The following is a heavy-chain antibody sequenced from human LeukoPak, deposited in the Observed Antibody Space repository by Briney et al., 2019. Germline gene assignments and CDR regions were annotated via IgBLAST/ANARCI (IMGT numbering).Heavy chain of an antibody. J-gene: IGHJ4*02. CDR3: AKDPDHYGSGSYFNY. D-gene: IGHD3-10*01. CDR2: IYSGGST. V-gene: IGHV3-53*05. Sequence: GGSLRLSCTVSGFTVSSNSMSWVRQAPGKGLEGVSFIYSGGSTHNSDSVKGRFTISRDNSKHTLYLQMNSLRAQDTAVYYCAKDPDHYGSGSYFNYWGQGTLVTVSS. CDR1: GFTVSSNS.